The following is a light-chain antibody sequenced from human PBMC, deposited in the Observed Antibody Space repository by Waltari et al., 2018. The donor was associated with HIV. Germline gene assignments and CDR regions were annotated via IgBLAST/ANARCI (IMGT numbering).Light chain of an antibody. CDR2: DNN. J-gene: IGLJ3*02. CDR3: GTWDSSLSAGV. Sequence: QSVLTPPPSVSAAPGQKVTISCSGSSSNIGNNYVSWYQQLPGTAPKLLIYDNNKRPSGIPDRFSGSKSGTSATLGITGLQTGDEADYYCGTWDSSLSAGVFGGGTK. V-gene: IGLV1-51*01. CDR1: SSNIGNNY.